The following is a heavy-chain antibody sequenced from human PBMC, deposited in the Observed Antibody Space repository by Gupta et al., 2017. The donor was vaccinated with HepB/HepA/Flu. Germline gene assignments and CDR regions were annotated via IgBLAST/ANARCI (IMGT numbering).Heavy chain of an antibody. V-gene: IGHV3-7*01. J-gene: IGHJ4*02. Sequence: EVQLAESGGGLVQPGGSLRLSCAASGFTFSSYGMSWVRQAPGKGLEWVANIKEDGSEKYYVVSGKGRFTISRDNAKNSLYLQMNSLRAEDTAVYYCAREISHNDYWGQGTLVTGSS. CDR1: GFTFSSYG. CDR3: AREISHNDY. CDR2: IKEDGSEK.